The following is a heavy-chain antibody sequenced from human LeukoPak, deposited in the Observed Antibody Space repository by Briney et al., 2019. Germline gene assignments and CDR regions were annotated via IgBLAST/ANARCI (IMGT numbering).Heavy chain of an antibody. CDR3: ARDGSGSYYGY. D-gene: IGHD1-26*01. CDR1: GFTFSGYW. Sequence: PGGSLRLSCAASGFTFSGYWMSWVRQAPGKGLELVANIKQDGSEKNYVDSVKGRFTISRDNAKNSLYLQMNSLRAEDTAVYYCARDGSGSYYGYWGQGTLVTVSS. J-gene: IGHJ4*02. V-gene: IGHV3-7*01. CDR2: IKQDGSEK.